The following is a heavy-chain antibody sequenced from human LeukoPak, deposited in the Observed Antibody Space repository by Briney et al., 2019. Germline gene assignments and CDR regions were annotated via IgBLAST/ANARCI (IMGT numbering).Heavy chain of an antibody. CDR3: AKGIGIVVVPAAILDY. V-gene: IGHV3-23*01. CDR2: ISGSGGST. Sequence: GGSLRLSCAASGFTFSSYAMSWVRQAPGKGREWVSAISGSGGSTYYADSVKGRFTISRDNSKNTLYLQMNSLRAEDTAVYYCAKGIGIVVVPAAILDYWGQGTLVTVSS. D-gene: IGHD2-2*01. CDR1: GFTFSSYA. J-gene: IGHJ4*02.